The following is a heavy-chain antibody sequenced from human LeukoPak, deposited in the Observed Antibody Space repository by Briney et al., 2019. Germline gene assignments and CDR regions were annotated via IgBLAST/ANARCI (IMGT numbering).Heavy chain of an antibody. Sequence: GGSLRLSCAASGFTFSAYSINWIRQAPGKGLEWVSSFGTRSSSIYYADSVKGRFTISRDNARNSLYLQMNSLKAEDTAVYYCARERDEGFDYWGQGTLVTVSS. CDR1: GFTFSAYS. V-gene: IGHV3-21*01. CDR3: ARERDEGFDY. CDR2: FGTRSSSI. D-gene: IGHD5-24*01. J-gene: IGHJ4*02.